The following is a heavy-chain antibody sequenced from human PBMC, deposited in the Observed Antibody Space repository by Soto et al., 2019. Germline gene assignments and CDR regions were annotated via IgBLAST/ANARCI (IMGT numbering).Heavy chain of an antibody. CDR3: ARHSSSWPIFDY. Sequence: QVQLQESGPGLVKPSQTLSLTCTVSGGSISSGDYYWSWIRQPPGKGLEWIGYIYYSGSTYYNPPLKSRVSTSVDTSKNQCSLKLSSVTAADTAVYYCARHSSSWPIFDYWGQGTLVIVSS. D-gene: IGHD6-13*01. CDR2: IYYSGST. V-gene: IGHV4-30-4*01. CDR1: GGSISSGDYY. J-gene: IGHJ4*02.